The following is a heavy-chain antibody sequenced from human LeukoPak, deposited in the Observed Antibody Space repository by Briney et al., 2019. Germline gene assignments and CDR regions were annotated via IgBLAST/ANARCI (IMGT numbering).Heavy chain of an antibody. CDR1: GGSFSGYY. J-gene: IGHJ4*02. V-gene: IGHV4-34*09. CDR2: IYYSGST. Sequence: SETLSLTCAVYGGSFSGYYWSWIRQPPGKGLEWIGYIYYSGSTYYNPSLKSRVTISVDTSKNQFSLKLSSVTAADTAVYYCARGNERYSSGWLLYWGQGTLVTVSS. CDR3: ARGNERYSSGWLLY. D-gene: IGHD6-19*01.